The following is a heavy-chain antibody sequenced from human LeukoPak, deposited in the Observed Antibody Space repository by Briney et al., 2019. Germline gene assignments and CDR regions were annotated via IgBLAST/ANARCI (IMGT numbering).Heavy chain of an antibody. D-gene: IGHD3-22*01. CDR2: IYPGDSDT. CDR3: ARHWQSSYYDSSGYIDY. J-gene: IGHJ4*02. CDR1: GYSFTSYW. V-gene: IGHV5-51*01. Sequence: GESLKISCKGSGYSFTSYWIGWVRQMPGKGLEWMGIIYPGDSDTRYSPSFQGQVTISADKSISTAYLQWSSLKASDTAMYYCARHWQSSYYDSSGYIDYWGQGTLVTVSS.